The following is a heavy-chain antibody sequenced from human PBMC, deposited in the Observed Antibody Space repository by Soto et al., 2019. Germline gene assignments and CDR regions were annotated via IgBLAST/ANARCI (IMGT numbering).Heavy chain of an antibody. CDR1: GYTFTSYG. CDR2: ISAYNGNT. J-gene: IGHJ6*02. Sequence: QVQLVQSGAEVKKPGASVKVSCKASGYTFTSYGISWVRQAPGQGIEWMGWISAYNGNTNYAQKLQGRVTMTTDTSTSTAYMELRSLRSDDTAVYYCERMAGYYGSGRYPDARGMDVWGQGTTVTVSS. V-gene: IGHV1-18*01. CDR3: ERMAGYYGSGRYPDARGMDV. D-gene: IGHD3-10*01.